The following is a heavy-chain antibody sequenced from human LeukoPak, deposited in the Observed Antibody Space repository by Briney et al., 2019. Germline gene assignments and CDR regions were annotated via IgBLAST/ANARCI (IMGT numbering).Heavy chain of an antibody. V-gene: IGHV3-48*04. CDR2: ISSSSTI. D-gene: IGHD6-13*01. J-gene: IGHJ6*02. CDR1: GFTFSSYS. CDR3: ARVNGAAAGRDYYYYGMDV. Sequence: PGGSLRLSCAASGFTFSSYSMNWVRQAPGKGLEWVSYISSSSTIYYADSVKGRFTISRDNAKNSLYLQMNSLRAEDTAVYYCARVNGAAAGRDYYYYGMDVWGQGTTVTVSS.